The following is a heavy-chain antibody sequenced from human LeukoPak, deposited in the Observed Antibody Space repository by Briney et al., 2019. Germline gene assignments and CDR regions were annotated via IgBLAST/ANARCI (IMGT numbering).Heavy chain of an antibody. CDR3: ARDLSWNTIRAIPYYFDY. CDR2: ISYDGSNK. D-gene: IGHD1/OR15-1a*01. Sequence: GGSLRLSCAASGFTFSSYGMHWVRQAPGKGLEWVAVISYDGSNKYYADSVKGRFTISRDNSKNTLYLQMNSLRAEDTAVYYCARDLSWNTIRAIPYYFDYWGPGTLVTVSS. J-gene: IGHJ4*02. V-gene: IGHV3-30*03. CDR1: GFTFSSYG.